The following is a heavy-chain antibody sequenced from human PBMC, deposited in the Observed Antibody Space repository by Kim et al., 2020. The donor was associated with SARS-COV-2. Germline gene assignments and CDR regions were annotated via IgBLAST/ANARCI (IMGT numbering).Heavy chain of an antibody. J-gene: IGHJ4*02. V-gene: IGHV4-31*02. Sequence: YNPSLKSRVTISVDTSKNQFSLKLSSVTAADTAVYYWARVLRSSSWYQEYWGQGTLVTVSS. D-gene: IGHD6-13*01. CDR3: ARVLRSSSWYQEY.